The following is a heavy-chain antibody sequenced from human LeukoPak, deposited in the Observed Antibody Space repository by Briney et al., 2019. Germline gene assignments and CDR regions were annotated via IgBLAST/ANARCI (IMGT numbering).Heavy chain of an antibody. CDR1: GFTFSSYE. CDR3: ATEASSGLED. D-gene: IGHD6-19*01. Sequence: GGSLRLSCAASGFTFSSYEMNWVRQAPGKGLEWVSYISSSGSTIYYADSVKGRFTISRDNAKNSLYLQMNSLRAEDTAVYYCATEASSGLEDWGQGILVTVSS. J-gene: IGHJ4*02. V-gene: IGHV3-48*03. CDR2: ISSSGSTI.